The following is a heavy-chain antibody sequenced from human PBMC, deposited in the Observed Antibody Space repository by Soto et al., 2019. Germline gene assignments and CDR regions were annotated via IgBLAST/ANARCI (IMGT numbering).Heavy chain of an antibody. CDR1: GITFSSYG. D-gene: IGHD3-16*01. CDR2: ISYDGTNK. J-gene: IGHJ3*02. V-gene: IGHV3-30*18. CDR3: AKDLGWRVLGDAFDI. Sequence: QVQLVESGGGVVQPGRSLRLSCAASGITFSSYGMHWVRQAPGKGLEWVAVISYDGTNKYYGDSVKGRFSISRDNSKNTLYLQMNSLRAEDTAAYYCAKDLGWRVLGDAFDIWGQGTMVTVSS.